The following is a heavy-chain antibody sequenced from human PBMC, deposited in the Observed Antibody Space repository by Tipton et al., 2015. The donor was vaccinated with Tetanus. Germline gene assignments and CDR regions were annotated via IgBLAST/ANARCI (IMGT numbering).Heavy chain of an antibody. CDR1: GFIFSSYG. CDR3: AREADCSGGSCFSGDFDT. J-gene: IGHJ4*01. Sequence: SLRLSCAASGFIFSSYGIHWVRQAPGKGLEWLAVSWYDGTDKYYADSVKGRFTISRDNSKYTLYLQMNSLRAGDTALFYCAREADCSGGSCFSGDFDTWGQGTQVTVSS. V-gene: IGHV3-33*01. CDR2: SWYDGTDK. D-gene: IGHD2-15*01.